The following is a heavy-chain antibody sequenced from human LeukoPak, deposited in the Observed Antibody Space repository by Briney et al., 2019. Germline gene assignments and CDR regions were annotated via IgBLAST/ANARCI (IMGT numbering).Heavy chain of an antibody. D-gene: IGHD3-3*01. Sequence: ASVKVSCKASGYTFTNYFIHWMRQAPGQGLKWMGIINPSDGSTNYAQNFQGRVTITTDESTSTAYMELSSLRSEDTAVYYCARGTIFGVVMSEWGQGTLVTVSS. CDR1: GYTFTNYF. J-gene: IGHJ4*02. CDR2: INPSDGST. CDR3: ARGTIFGVVMSE. V-gene: IGHV1-46*01.